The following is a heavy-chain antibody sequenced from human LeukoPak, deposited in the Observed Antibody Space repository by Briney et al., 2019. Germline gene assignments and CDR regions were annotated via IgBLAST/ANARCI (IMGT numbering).Heavy chain of an antibody. D-gene: IGHD6-19*01. CDR3: AEHIRYSSGWPPTFVDY. CDR2: IIPIFGTA. J-gene: IGHJ4*02. CDR1: GGTFSSYA. V-gene: IGHV1-69*05. Sequence: SVKVSCKASGGTFSSYAISWVRQAPGQGLEWMGRIIPIFGTANYAQRFQGRVTITTDESTSTAYMELSSLRSEDTAVYYCAEHIRYSSGWPPTFVDYWGQGTLVTVSS.